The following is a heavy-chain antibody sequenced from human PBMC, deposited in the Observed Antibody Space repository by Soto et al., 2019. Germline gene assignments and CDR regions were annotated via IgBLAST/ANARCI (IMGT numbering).Heavy chain of an antibody. D-gene: IGHD3-3*01. CDR3: ARTSTIFGVVTFDY. V-gene: IGHV1-69*13. CDR1: GGTFSSYA. J-gene: IGHJ4*02. Sequence: SVKVSCKASGGTFSSYAISWVRQAPGQGLEWMGGIIPIFGTANYAQKFQGRVTITADESTSTAYMELSSLRSEDTAVYYCARTSTIFGVVTFDYWGQGTMVTVSS. CDR2: IIPIFGTA.